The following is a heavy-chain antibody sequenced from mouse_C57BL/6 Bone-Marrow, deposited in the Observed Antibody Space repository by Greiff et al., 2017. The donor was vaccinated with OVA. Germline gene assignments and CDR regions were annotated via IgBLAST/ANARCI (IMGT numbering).Heavy chain of an antibody. V-gene: IGHV1-9*01. D-gene: IGHD1-1*01. CDR3: ARGFYYYGSSSFAY. CDR1: GYTFTGYW. Sequence: QVQLQQSGAELMKPGASVKLSCKATGYTFTGYWIEWVKQRPGHGLEWIGEILPGSGSTNYNEKFKGKATFTADTSYKTAYMQLSSLTTEDSAIYYCARGFYYYGSSSFAYWGQGTLVTVSA. CDR2: ILPGSGST. J-gene: IGHJ3*01.